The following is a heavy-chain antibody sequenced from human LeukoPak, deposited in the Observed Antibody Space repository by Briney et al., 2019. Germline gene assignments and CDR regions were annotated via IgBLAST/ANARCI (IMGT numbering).Heavy chain of an antibody. CDR1: GDSVSSNSAA. D-gene: IGHD4-17*01. V-gene: IGHV6-1*01. Sequence: SQTLSLTCAISGDSVSSNSAAWNWIRQSPSRGLEWLGRTYYRSKWSNNYAVSVKSRITINSDTSTNQFALQLNSVTPEDTAVYYCARGSNDYRDYSFDYWGQGTLVTVSS. CDR3: ARGSNDYRDYSFDY. CDR2: TYYRSKWSN. J-gene: IGHJ4*02.